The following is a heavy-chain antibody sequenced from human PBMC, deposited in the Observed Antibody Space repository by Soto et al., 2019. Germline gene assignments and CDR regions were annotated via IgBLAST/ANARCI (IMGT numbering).Heavy chain of an antibody. Sequence: GGSLRLSCAASGFTFDSCVMSWVRQAPGKGLEWLSLISGSGRYTDYADSVNGRFTISRDNSKNTLYLQMNSLRVEDTAVYYCAKDPPSERMQPDYGMDVWGQGTTVTVSS. CDR2: ISGSGRYT. J-gene: IGHJ6*02. CDR1: GFTFDSCV. V-gene: IGHV3-23*01. CDR3: AKDPPSERMQPDYGMDV. D-gene: IGHD6-13*01.